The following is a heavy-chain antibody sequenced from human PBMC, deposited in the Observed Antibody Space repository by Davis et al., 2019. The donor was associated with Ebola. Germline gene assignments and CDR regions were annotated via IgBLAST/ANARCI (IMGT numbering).Heavy chain of an antibody. CDR3: ARDTPHDILTGYPSDV. CDR1: GYTFTSYY. Sequence: ASVKVSCKASGYTFTSYYMHWVRQAPGQGLEWMGIINPSGSSTSYAQKFQGRVTITADKSTSTAYMELSSLRSEDTAVYYCARDTPHDILTGYPSDVWGQGTTVTVSS. V-gene: IGHV1-46*01. CDR2: INPSGSST. J-gene: IGHJ6*02. D-gene: IGHD3-9*01.